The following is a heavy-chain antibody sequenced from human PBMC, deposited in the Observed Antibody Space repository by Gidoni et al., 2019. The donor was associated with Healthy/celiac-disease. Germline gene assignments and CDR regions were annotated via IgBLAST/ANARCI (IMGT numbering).Heavy chain of an antibody. J-gene: IGHJ6*02. Sequence: EVQLVESGGGLVKPGGSLRLSCAASGFTFSSYSIHWVRQAPGTGLKWVSSMSSSSSDRYYADSVKGRFTISRDNAKNSLYLQMNSLRAEDTAVYYCAREIVVVTAIPPSFYYYYGMDVWGQGTTVTVSS. CDR1: GFTFSSYS. CDR2: MSSSSSDR. D-gene: IGHD2-21*02. V-gene: IGHV3-21*01. CDR3: AREIVVVTAIPPSFYYYYGMDV.